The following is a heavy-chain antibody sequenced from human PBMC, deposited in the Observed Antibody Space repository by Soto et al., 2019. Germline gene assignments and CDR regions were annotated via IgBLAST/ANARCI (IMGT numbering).Heavy chain of an antibody. V-gene: IGHV4-31*03. D-gene: IGHD2-15*01. Sequence: SETLSLTCTVSGGSISSGGYYWSWIRQHPGKGLEWIGYIYYSGSTYYNPSLKSRVTISVDTSKNQFSLKLSSVTAADTAVYYCAREGYCSGGRCYSYWGQGTLVTVSS. CDR1: GGSISSGGYY. J-gene: IGHJ4*02. CDR2: IYYSGST. CDR3: AREGYCSGGRCYSY.